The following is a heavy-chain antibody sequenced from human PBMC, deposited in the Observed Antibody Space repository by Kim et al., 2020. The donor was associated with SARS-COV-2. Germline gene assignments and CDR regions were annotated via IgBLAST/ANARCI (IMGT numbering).Heavy chain of an antibody. CDR2: INPNSGGT. CDR3: AREDYDSSGYFHHWFDY. Sequence: ASVKVSCKASGYTFTGYYMHWVRQAPGQGLEWMGWINPNSGGTNYAQKFQGRVTMTRDTSISTAYMELSRLRSDDTAVYYCAREDYDSSGYFHHWFDYWGQGTLVTVSS. CDR1: GYTFTGYY. D-gene: IGHD3-22*01. J-gene: IGHJ4*02. V-gene: IGHV1-2*02.